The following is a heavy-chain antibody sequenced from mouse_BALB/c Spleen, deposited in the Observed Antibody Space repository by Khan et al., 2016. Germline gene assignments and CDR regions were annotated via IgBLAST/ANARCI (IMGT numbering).Heavy chain of an antibody. V-gene: IGHV3-5*02. CDR1: GISITTGNYR. CDR2: IYYSGTI. CDR3: ARYGNSYFDY. J-gene: IGHJ2*01. D-gene: IGHD2-10*02. Sequence: EVQLQESGPGLVKPSQTVSLTCTVTGISITTGNYRWSWIRQFPGNKLEWIGYIYYSGTITYNPSLTSRTTITRDTSKNQFFLEMNSLTAEDTATYYCARYGNSYFDYWGQGNTLTVSS.